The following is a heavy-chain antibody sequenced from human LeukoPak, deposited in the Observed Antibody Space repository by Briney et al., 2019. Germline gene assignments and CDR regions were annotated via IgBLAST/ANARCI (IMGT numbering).Heavy chain of an antibody. D-gene: IGHD2-21*02. CDR2: INHSGST. J-gene: IGHJ4*02. Sequence: SETLSLTCTVSSGSISTSNYYWGWVRQPPGKGLEWIGEINHSGSTNYNPSLKSRVTISVDTSKNQFSLKLSSVTAADTAVYYCARAACGGDCYPDYWGQGTLVTVSS. V-gene: IGHV4-39*07. CDR1: SGSISTSNYY. CDR3: ARAACGGDCYPDY.